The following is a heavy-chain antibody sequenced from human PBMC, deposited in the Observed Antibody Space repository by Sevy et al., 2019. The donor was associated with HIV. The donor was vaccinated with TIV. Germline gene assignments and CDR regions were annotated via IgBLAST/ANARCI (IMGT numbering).Heavy chain of an antibody. CDR1: GGSISSYY. J-gene: IGHJ5*02. CDR3: ARDYYGSGSYYRWFDP. V-gene: IGHV4-59*01. D-gene: IGHD3-10*01. Sequence: SETLSLTCTVSGGSISSYYWSWIRQPPGKGLEWIGYIYYSGSTNYNPSLKSRVTISVDTSKNQSSLKLSSVTAADTAVYYCARDYYGSGSYYRWFDPWGQGTLVTVSS. CDR2: IYYSGST.